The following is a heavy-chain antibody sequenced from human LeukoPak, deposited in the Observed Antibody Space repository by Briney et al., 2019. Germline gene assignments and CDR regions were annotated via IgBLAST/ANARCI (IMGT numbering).Heavy chain of an antibody. Sequence: ASVRVSCKASGYTFTGYYMHWVRQAPGQGLEWMGWINPNSGGTNYAQKFQGWVTMTRDTSISTAYMELSRLRSDDTAVYYCARDYYGSGSYYSYYYYGMDVWGQGTTVTVSS. D-gene: IGHD3-10*01. J-gene: IGHJ6*02. CDR3: ARDYYGSGSYYSYYYYGMDV. CDR2: INPNSGGT. V-gene: IGHV1-2*04. CDR1: GYTFTGYY.